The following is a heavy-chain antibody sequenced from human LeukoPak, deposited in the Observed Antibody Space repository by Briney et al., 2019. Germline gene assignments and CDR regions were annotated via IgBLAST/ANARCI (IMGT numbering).Heavy chain of an antibody. CDR3: ARAVGGDGSGSL. J-gene: IGHJ4*02. Sequence: SETLSLTCTVSGYSIRSGYHWSWIRQTPGKGLEWIGYIYYRVTSDYNPSLKSRVTMSVDMSTRQISLKLSSVTAADTAVYYCARAVGGDGSGSLWGPGTLVTVSS. CDR2: IYYRVTS. CDR1: GYSIRSGYH. D-gene: IGHD3-10*01. V-gene: IGHV4-59*01.